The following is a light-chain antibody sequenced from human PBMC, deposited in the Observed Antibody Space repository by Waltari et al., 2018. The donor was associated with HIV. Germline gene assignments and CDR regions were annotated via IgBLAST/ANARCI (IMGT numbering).Light chain of an antibody. Sequence: QSVLPQPPSTSGTPGQTVTISCSGSTSNIGSNFVYWYQQLPGTAPTLLIYGDDQRPSGVPDRFSVSKSGTSASLAISGLLSEDEAEYYCATWDDSLSGVLFGGGTKLTVL. J-gene: IGLJ3*02. CDR3: ATWDDSLSGVL. V-gene: IGLV1-47*01. CDR1: TSNIGSNF. CDR2: GDD.